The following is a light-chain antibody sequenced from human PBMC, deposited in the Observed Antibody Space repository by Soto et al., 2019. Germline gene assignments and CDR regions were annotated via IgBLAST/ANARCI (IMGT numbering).Light chain of an antibody. Sequence: IVLTQSPGTLSLSPGERATLSCMASQSVSSSYLAWYQQKPGQAPRLLIYGASSRATGIPDRFSGSGSGTDFTLTISRLEPEDFALYYCQQYGSSRGLTFGGG. CDR1: QSVSSSY. J-gene: IGKJ4*01. CDR3: QQYGSSRGLT. CDR2: GAS. V-gene: IGKV3-20*01.